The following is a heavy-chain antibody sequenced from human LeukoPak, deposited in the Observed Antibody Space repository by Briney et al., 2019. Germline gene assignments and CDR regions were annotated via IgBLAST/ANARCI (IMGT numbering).Heavy chain of an antibody. CDR1: GFTFDDYA. V-gene: IGHV3-9*01. D-gene: IGHD5-24*01. J-gene: IGHJ4*01. CDR3: ARDRGWQQFDY. Sequence: GGSLRLSCAASGFTFDDYAMHWGRDAPGRGLEWVSGISWNSGSIGYVDSVRGRFSISRDNAKNSLYLELNSLRAEDTGVYFCARDRGWQQFDYCGQGTLVTVSS. CDR2: ISWNSGSI.